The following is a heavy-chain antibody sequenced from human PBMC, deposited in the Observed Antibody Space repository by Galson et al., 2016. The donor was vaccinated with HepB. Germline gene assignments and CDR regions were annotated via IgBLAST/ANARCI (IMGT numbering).Heavy chain of an antibody. CDR1: GFPFSDNW. D-gene: IGHD2-21*01. V-gene: IGHV3-7*03. CDR2: INIDGSGK. Sequence: SLRLSCAASGFPFSDNWMSWVRQAPGKGLEWVANINIDGSGKYYVDSVKGRFTISRDNAKDSLYLQMNRLRPEDTALYYCSPVDAPWGQGTLVTSSS. J-gene: IGHJ5*02. CDR3: SPVDAP.